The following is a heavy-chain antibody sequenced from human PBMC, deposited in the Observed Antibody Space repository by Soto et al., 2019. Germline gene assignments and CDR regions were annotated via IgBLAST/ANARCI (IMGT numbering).Heavy chain of an antibody. V-gene: IGHV3-73*01. J-gene: IGHJ6*02. D-gene: IGHD6-19*01. CDR1: GFTFSGST. Sequence: EVQLVESGGGLVQPGGSLKLSCAASGFTFSGSTMHWVRQASGKGLEWVGRIRSKANSYATAYAASVKGRFTISRDDSKNTAYLQMNSLKTEDTALYYCTSAVAAYVPNGMDVWGQGTTVTVSS. CDR3: TSAVAAYVPNGMDV. CDR2: IRSKANSYAT.